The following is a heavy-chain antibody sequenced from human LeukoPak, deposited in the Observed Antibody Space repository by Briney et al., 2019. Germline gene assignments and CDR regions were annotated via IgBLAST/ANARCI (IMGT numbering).Heavy chain of an antibody. CDR1: GFTFSSHG. J-gene: IGHJ4*02. D-gene: IGHD2-8*01. CDR3: AKGLYPDY. V-gene: IGHV3-30*18. CDR2: ISYDGSNK. Sequence: SGGGVVQPGRSLRLSCAASGFTFSSHGMHWVRQAPGKGLEWVAVISYDGSNKYYADSVKGRFTISRDNSKNTLYLQMNSLRAEDTAVYYCAKGLYPDYWGQGTLVTVSS.